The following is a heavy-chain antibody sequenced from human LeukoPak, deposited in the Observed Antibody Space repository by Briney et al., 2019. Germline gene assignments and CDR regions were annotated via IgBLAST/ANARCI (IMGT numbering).Heavy chain of an antibody. CDR2: IYYSGST. CDR3: AGVLGRLAADAFDI. Sequence: SETLSLTCAVYGGSLSGYSWSWIRQPPGKGLEWIGYIYYSGSTHYNPSLKSRVTISIDTSKNQFSLKLSSVTAADTAVYYCAGVLGRLAADAFDIWGQGTMVTVSS. D-gene: IGHD2-15*01. CDR1: GGSLSGYS. V-gene: IGHV4-34*01. J-gene: IGHJ3*02.